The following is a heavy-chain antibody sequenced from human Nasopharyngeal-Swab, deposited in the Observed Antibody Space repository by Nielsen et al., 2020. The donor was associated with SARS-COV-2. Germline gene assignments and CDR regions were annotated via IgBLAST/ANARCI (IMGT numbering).Heavy chain of an antibody. CDR3: AKDEWLRPYYYYGMDV. J-gene: IGHJ6*02. CDR1: GFTFDDYT. Sequence: LSLTCAASGFTFDDYTMHWVRQAPGKGLEWVSLISWDGGSTYYADSVKGRFTISRDNSKNSLYLQMNSLRTEDTALYYCAKDEWLRPYYYYGMDVWGQGTTVTVSS. CDR2: ISWDGGST. V-gene: IGHV3-43*01. D-gene: IGHD5-12*01.